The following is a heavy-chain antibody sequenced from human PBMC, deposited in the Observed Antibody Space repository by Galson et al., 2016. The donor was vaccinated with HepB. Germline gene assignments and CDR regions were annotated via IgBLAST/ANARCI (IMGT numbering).Heavy chain of an antibody. CDR2: IGGSGSSI. Sequence: SLRLSCAASGFTVSNSYMAWVRQAPGKGLEWISYIGGSGSSIYYADSVKGRFTISRDNAKNSLYLQMNPLRAEDTAVYSCARVDYYGSGTYYNFFDYWGQGTLVTVSS. CDR1: GFTVSNSY. J-gene: IGHJ4*02. CDR3: ARVDYYGSGTYYNFFDY. V-gene: IGHV3-48*03. D-gene: IGHD3-10*01.